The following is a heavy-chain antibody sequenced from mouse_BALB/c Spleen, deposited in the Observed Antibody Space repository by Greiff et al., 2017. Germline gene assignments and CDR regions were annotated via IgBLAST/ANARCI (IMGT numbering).Heavy chain of an antibody. V-gene: IGHV5-4*02. J-gene: IGHJ3*01. CDR1: GFTFSDYY. Sequence: EVQVVESGGGLVKPGGSLKLSCAASGFTFSDYYMYWVRQTPEKRLEWVATISDGGSYTYYPDSVKGRFTISRDNAKNNLYLQMSSLKSEDTAMYYCARDLITTFAYWGQGTLVTVSA. CDR3: ARDLITTFAY. D-gene: IGHD2-4*01. CDR2: ISDGGSYT.